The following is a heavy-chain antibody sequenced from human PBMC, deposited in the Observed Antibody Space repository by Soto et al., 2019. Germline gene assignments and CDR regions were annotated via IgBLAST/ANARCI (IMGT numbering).Heavy chain of an antibody. D-gene: IGHD6-13*01. V-gene: IGHV3-33*01. CDR1: GFTFSSYV. Sequence: GGSLRLSCAASGFTFSSYVMHWVRQAPGKGLEWVAVIWYDGSNKYYADSVKGRFTISRDNSKNTLYLQMNSLRAEDTAVYYCARDFPYIAAAGPLVAFDIWGQGTMVTVSS. CDR2: IWYDGSNK. CDR3: ARDFPYIAAAGPLVAFDI. J-gene: IGHJ3*02.